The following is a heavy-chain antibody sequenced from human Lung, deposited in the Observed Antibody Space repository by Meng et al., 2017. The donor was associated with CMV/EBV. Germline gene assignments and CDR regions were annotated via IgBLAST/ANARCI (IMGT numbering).Heavy chain of an antibody. CDR3: ASKMYYDFWSAYRGTEGVDPFNI. Sequence: ASXXVSXKASGYTFTDYRMHWVRQAPGQGLEWMGWISPNNGATNYAQKFQGRVTMTRDTSISTAYMELNRLTYDETAMYYCASKMYYDFWSAYRGTEGVDPFNIWXQGTLVTVSS. CDR2: ISPNNGAT. V-gene: IGHV1-2*02. CDR1: GYTFTDYR. J-gene: IGHJ3*02. D-gene: IGHD3-3*01.